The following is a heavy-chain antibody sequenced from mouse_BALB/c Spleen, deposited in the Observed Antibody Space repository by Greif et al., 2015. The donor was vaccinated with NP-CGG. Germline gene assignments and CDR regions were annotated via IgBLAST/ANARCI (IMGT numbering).Heavy chain of an antibody. CDR2: ISSGSSTI. Sequence: EVKLVESGGGLVQPGGSRKLSCAASGFTFGSFGMHWVRQAPEKGLEWVAYISSGSSTIYYADTVKGRFTISRDNPKNTLFLQMTSLRSEDTAMYYCARYGNYAMDYWGQGTSVTVSS. D-gene: IGHD2-1*01. CDR1: GFTFGSFG. CDR3: ARYGNYAMDY. J-gene: IGHJ4*01. V-gene: IGHV5-17*02.